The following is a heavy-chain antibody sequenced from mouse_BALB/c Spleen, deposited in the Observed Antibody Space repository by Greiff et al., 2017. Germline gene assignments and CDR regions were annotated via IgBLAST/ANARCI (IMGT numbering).Heavy chain of an antibody. Sequence: EVHLVESGGGLVKPGGSLKLSCAASGFTFSSYTMSWVRQTPEKRLEWVATISSGGSYTYYPDSVKGRFTISRDNAKNTLYLQMSSLKSEDTAMYYCTRGDYDYEFAYWGQGTLVTVSA. D-gene: IGHD2-4*01. V-gene: IGHV5-6-4*01. CDR1: GFTFSSYT. CDR3: TRGDYDYEFAY. J-gene: IGHJ3*01. CDR2: ISSGGSYT.